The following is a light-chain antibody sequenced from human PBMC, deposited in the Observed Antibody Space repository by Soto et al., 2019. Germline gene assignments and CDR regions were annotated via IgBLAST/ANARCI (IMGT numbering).Light chain of an antibody. J-gene: IGLJ2*01. CDR2: YNN. Sequence: QSVLTQPPSVSGAPGQRVTISCTGSNSNIGAGYDVHWYQQLPGTAPKLLIYYNNIRPSGVPDRFSGSKSGTSASLAITGLQAEDEADYYCQSQVSSLSGSVFGGGTKLTVL. V-gene: IGLV1-40*01. CDR3: QSQVSSLSGSV. CDR1: NSNIGAGYD.